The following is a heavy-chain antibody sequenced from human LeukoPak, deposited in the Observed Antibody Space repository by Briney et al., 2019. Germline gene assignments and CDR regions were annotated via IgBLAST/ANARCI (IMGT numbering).Heavy chain of an antibody. CDR1: GFTFDDYG. CDR2: INWNGGST. J-gene: IGHJ5*02. CDR3: ARSPSSSWTNRFDP. D-gene: IGHD6-13*01. Sequence: PGGSLRLSCAASGFTFDDYGMSWVRQAPGKGLEWVSGINWNGGSTGYTDSVKGRFTISRDNAKNSLYLQMNSLRAEDTALYYCARSPSSSWTNRFDPWGQGTLVTVSS. V-gene: IGHV3-20*04.